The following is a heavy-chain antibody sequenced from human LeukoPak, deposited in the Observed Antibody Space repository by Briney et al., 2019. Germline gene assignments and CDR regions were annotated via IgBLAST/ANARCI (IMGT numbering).Heavy chain of an antibody. Sequence: SETLSLTCTVSGVSISSSNSYWSWIRQPPGKGLEWIGYIHYSGSTKYKSSLKSRVTISVDTSKNQFSLKLNSVTAADTAVYYCARGNEVITMLRGLKPGYYFDYWGQGTLVTVSS. CDR1: GVSISSSNSY. J-gene: IGHJ4*02. CDR3: ARGNEVITMLRGLKPGYYFDY. D-gene: IGHD3-10*01. CDR2: IHYSGST. V-gene: IGHV4-61*01.